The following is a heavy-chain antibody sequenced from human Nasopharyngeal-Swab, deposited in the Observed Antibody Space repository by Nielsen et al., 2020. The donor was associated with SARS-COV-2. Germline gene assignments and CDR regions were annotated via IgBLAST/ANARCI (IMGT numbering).Heavy chain of an antibody. CDR1: WDRVPSSSAA. CDR2: TYYRSKRYN. J-gene: IGHJ6*03. Sequence: SQTLSLTRSISWDRVPSSSAAWNWIRQSPSRGLEWLGRTYYRSKRYNDYAVSVKSRITINPDTSKNQFSLHLNSVTPEDTAVYYCARARGAYGDYYYYYYTDVWGKGTTVTVSS. D-gene: IGHD4-17*01. V-gene: IGHV6-1*01. CDR3: ARARGAYGDYYYYYYTDV.